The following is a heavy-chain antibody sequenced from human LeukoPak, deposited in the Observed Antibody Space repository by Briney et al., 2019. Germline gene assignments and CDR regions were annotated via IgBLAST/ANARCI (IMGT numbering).Heavy chain of an antibody. CDR3: AKGLTYFYFDY. J-gene: IGHJ4*02. CDR2: ISYDGSNK. Sequence: GGSLRLSCAASGFTFSSYGMHWVRQAPGKGLEWVAVISYDGSNKYYADSVKGRFTISRDNSKNTLYLQMSSLRAEDTAVYYCAKGLTYFYFDYWGQGTLVTVSS. CDR1: GFTFSSYG. V-gene: IGHV3-30*18. D-gene: IGHD3-16*01.